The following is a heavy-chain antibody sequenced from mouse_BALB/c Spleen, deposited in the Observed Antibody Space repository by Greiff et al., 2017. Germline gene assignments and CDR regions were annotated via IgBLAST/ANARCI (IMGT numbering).Heavy chain of an antibody. J-gene: IGHJ1*01. CDR2: INPSTGYT. D-gene: IGHD4-1*01. V-gene: IGHV1-7*01. Sequence: VQLQQSGAELAKPGASVKMSCKASGYTFTSYWMHWVKQRPGQGLEWIGYINPSTGYTEYNQKFKDKATLTADKSSSTAYMQLSSLTSEDSAVYYCARNWDGYFDVWGAGTTVTVSS. CDR1: GYTFTSYW. CDR3: ARNWDGYFDV.